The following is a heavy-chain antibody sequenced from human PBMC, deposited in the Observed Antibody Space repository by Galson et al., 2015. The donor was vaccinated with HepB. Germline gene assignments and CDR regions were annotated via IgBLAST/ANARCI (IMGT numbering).Heavy chain of an antibody. CDR3: ARDMSRSYYDFWSGYYAETKHYYYYGMDV. CDR2: IIPIFGTA. J-gene: IGHJ6*02. D-gene: IGHD3-3*01. V-gene: IGHV1-69*13. CDR1: GGTFSSYA. Sequence: SVKVSCKASGGTFSSYAISWVRQAPGQGLEWMGGIIPIFGTANYAQKLQGRVTITADESTSTAYMELSSLRSEDTAVYYCARDMSRSYYDFWSGYYAETKHYYYYGMDVWGQGTTVTVSS.